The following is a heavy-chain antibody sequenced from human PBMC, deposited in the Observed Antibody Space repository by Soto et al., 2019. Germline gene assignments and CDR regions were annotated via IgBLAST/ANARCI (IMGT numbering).Heavy chain of an antibody. CDR3: ARDREAAVAGTFDY. D-gene: IGHD6-19*01. J-gene: IGHJ4*02. Sequence: SETLSLTCTVSGDSINSYYWSWIRQSPGKGLECIGYIYFSGSTNYNPSLKSRVTISVDTSKNQFSLELRSVTAADTAVYYCARDREAAVAGTFDYWGRGILVTISS. CDR1: GDSINSYY. CDR2: IYFSGST. V-gene: IGHV4-59*01.